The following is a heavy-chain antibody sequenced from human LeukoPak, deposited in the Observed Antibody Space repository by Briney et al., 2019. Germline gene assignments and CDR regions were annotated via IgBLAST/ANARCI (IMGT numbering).Heavy chain of an antibody. CDR1: GFTFSSYG. D-gene: IGHD2-21*01. Sequence: PGGSLRLSCAASGFTFSSYGMHWVRQAPGKGLEWVAFIRYDGSNKYYADSVKGRFTISRDNSKNTLYLQMNSLRAEDTAVYYCAKDMGALRRVEVLASFDYWGQGTLVTVSS. CDR2: IRYDGSNK. J-gene: IGHJ4*02. V-gene: IGHV3-30*02. CDR3: AKDMGALRRVEVLASFDY.